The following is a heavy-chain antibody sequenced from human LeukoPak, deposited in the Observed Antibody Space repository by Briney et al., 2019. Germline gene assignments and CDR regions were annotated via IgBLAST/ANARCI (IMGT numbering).Heavy chain of an antibody. CDR3: ARDGGYCTKGVCYLDY. CDR1: GFTFRGYS. CDR2: ISGYNDYI. Sequence: GGSLRLSCAASGFTFRGYSMNWVRQAPGKGLEWVSSISGYNDYIYYADSVKGRFTISRDNAKNSLYLEMNSLRAEDTAVYYCARDGGYCTKGVCYLDYWGQGTLVTVSS. V-gene: IGHV3-21*01. J-gene: IGHJ4*02. D-gene: IGHD2-8*01.